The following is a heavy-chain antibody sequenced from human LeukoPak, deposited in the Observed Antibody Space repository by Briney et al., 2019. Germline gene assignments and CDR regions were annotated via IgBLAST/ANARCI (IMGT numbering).Heavy chain of an antibody. Sequence: SETLSLTGTVSGGSISSYYWSWIRQPAGNGLEWIRPIYTSGSTNDNPSLKSRVTMSVDTSKNQFSMKLSSVTAADTAVYYCAREDYSINWYFDLWGRGTLVTVSS. CDR2: IYTSGST. V-gene: IGHV4-4*07. J-gene: IGHJ2*01. CDR3: AREDYSINWYFDL. D-gene: IGHD4-11*01. CDR1: GGSISSYY.